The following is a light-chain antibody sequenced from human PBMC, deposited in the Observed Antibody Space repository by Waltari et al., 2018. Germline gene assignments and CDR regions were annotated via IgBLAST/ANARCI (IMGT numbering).Light chain of an antibody. V-gene: IGKV1-39*01. Sequence: DIQMTQSPSSLSASMGDRVTITCRASQSISIYLAWYQQKPGKAPTLLISAASKLQSGVPSRFSGSRSGTDFTLTISSLQPEDFATFYCQQTSSAPWTFGQGTKVEMK. J-gene: IGKJ1*01. CDR2: AAS. CDR3: QQTSSAPWT. CDR1: QSISIY.